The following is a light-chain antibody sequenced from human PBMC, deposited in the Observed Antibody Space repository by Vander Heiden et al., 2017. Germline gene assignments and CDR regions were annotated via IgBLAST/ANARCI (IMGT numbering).Light chain of an antibody. Sequence: DIQMTQSPSTRSASVGDRVTSTCRASESISSWLATYPQKPGKAPKLLIYEASCLEPGTTSRFSVSGSGTEFTLTISILQPADFAAYYCQQNNSYYTFGQATKLEIK. V-gene: IGKV1-5*01. CDR2: EAS. CDR1: ESISSW. CDR3: QQNNSYYT. J-gene: IGKJ2*01.